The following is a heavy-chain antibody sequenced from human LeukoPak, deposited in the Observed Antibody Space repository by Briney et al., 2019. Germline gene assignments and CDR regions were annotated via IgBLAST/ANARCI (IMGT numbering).Heavy chain of an antibody. J-gene: IGHJ4*02. CDR1: GFTFSSYW. CDR2: ISHDSNYI. CDR3: AREGTSSSWYGLGSGGYYFDY. D-gene: IGHD6-13*01. Sequence: GGSLRLSCAASGFTFSSYWMSWVRQAPGKGLEWVSSISHDSNYIYYADSVKGRFTISRDYAKNSLSLQMNSLRAEDTAVYYCAREGTSSSWYGLGSGGYYFDYWGQGSLVTVSS. V-gene: IGHV3-21*01.